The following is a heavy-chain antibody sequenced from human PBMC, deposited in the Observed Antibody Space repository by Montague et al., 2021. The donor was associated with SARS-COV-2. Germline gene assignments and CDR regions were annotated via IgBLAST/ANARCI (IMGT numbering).Heavy chain of an antibody. J-gene: IGHJ4*02. V-gene: IGHV4-59*01. CDR2: IYYSGST. D-gene: IGHD2-15*01. CDR1: GGSISTYY. Sequence: SETLSLTCSVYGGSISTYYWSWIRQPPGKGLEWIAYIYYSGSTNYNPSLKSRVTIPVDTSKNQFSLELSSVTAADMAVYYCASPGGYCTGGSCYYVYWGQGTLVTVSS. CDR3: ASPGGYCTGGSCYYVY.